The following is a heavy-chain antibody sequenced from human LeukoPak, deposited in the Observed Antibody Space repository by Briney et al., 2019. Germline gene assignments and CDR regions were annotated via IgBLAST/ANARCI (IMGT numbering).Heavy chain of an antibody. Sequence: ASVKVSCKVSGYTLTELSMHWVRQAPGEGLEWMGGFDPEDGETIYAQKFQGRVTMTEDTSTDTAYMELSSLRSEDTAVYYCATLHGGYYYYFDYWGQGTLVTVSS. CDR2: FDPEDGET. J-gene: IGHJ4*02. CDR3: ATLHGGYYYYFDY. D-gene: IGHD3-22*01. CDR1: GYTLTELS. V-gene: IGHV1-24*01.